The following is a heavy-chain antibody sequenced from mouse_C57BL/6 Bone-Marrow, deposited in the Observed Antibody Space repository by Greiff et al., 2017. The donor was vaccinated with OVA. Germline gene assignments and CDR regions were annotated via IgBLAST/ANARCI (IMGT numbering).Heavy chain of an antibody. V-gene: IGHV3-6*01. Sequence: DVQLVESGPGLVKPSQSLSLTCSVTGYSITSGYYWNWIRQFPGNKLEWMGYISYDGSNNYNPSLKNRISITRDTSKNQFFLKLNSVTTEDTATYYCARGGTPWGQGTTLTVSS. CDR3: ARGGTP. J-gene: IGHJ2*01. D-gene: IGHD3-3*01. CDR2: ISYDGSN. CDR1: GYSITSGYY.